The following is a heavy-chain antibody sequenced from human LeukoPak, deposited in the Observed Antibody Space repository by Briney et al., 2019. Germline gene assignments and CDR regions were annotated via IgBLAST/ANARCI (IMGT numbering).Heavy chain of an antibody. CDR1: GYNFINFW. CDR2: IYPGDSDT. V-gene: IGHV5-51*01. D-gene: IGHD3-10*01. J-gene: IGHJ6*04. CDR3: ARYYGSGSSSYYYYHGMDV. Sequence: GESLKISCKGSGYNFINFWIGWVRQMPGKGLEWMGIIYPGDSDTRYSPSFQGQVTISADKSITTAYLQWSSLKASDTAMYYCARYYGSGSSSYYYYHGMDVWGKGTTVTVSS.